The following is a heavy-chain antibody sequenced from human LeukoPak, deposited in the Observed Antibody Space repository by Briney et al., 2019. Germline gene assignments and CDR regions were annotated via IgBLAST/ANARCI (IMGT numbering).Heavy chain of an antibody. D-gene: IGHD2-2*01. J-gene: IGHJ5*02. Sequence: PSETLSLTCTVSGGSIRNNDYYWGWIRQPPGKGLDWIGSMNYGGSTHDNPSLKSRVTISVDTSKNQVSLKLSFVTAADTAVYYCARRVPGRSGNWFEPWGQGTLVTVSS. CDR2: MNYGGST. CDR1: GGSIRNNDYY. CDR3: ARRVPGRSGNWFEP. V-gene: IGHV4-39*01.